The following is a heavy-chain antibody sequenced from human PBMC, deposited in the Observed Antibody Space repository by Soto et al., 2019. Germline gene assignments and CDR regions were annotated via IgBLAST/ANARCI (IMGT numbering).Heavy chain of an antibody. V-gene: IGHV3-33*08. CDR1: GFTFSSYG. CDR3: IAAAGTLLFDY. CDR2: IWYDGSNK. Sequence: PGGSLRLSCAASGFTFSSYGMHWVRQAPGKGLEWVAVIWYDGSNKYYADSVKGRFTISRDNSKNTLYLQMNSLRAEDTAVYYCIAAAGTLLFDYWGQGTLVTVSS. J-gene: IGHJ4*02. D-gene: IGHD6-13*01.